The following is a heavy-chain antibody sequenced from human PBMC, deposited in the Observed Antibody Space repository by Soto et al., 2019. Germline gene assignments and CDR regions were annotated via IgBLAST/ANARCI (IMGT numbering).Heavy chain of an antibody. CDR1: GFTFSTYG. CDR3: ARVGDILSGYYFFDY. J-gene: IGHJ4*02. CDR2: IWNDGSNE. Sequence: PGGSLRLSCAASGFTFSTYGMHWVRQAPGKGLDWLAVIWNDGSNEHYSDSVKGRFTISRDNSKSTLYLQMNSLRAEDTAVYYCARVGDILSGYYFFDYWGQGTLVTVSS. V-gene: IGHV3-33*01. D-gene: IGHD3-9*01.